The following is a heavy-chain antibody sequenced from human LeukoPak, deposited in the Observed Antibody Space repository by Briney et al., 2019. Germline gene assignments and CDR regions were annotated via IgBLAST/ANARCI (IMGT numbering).Heavy chain of an antibody. CDR3: ARVSWNDGNFHY. CDR1: GFTFSLYR. D-gene: IGHD1-1*01. Sequence: GGSLRLSCAASGFTFSLYRMHWVRQTPGKGLVWVSRISSDGTTTNYADSVKGRFTISRDNAKNTLYLQMSNVRVEDTAVYYCARVSWNDGNFHYWGQGTLVTVSS. CDR2: ISSDGTTT. J-gene: IGHJ4*02. V-gene: IGHV3-74*01.